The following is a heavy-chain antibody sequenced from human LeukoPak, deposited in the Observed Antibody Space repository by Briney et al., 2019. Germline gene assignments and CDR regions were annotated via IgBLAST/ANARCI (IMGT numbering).Heavy chain of an antibody. V-gene: IGHV1-3*01. Sequence: ASVKVSCKASGYTFTSYAMHWVRQAPGQRLEWMGWINAGNGNTKYSQKFQGRVTITRDTSASTAYMDLSSLRSEDTAVYYCARNTETAIPLPYYFDYWGQGTLVTVSS. J-gene: IGHJ4*02. D-gene: IGHD2-21*02. CDR1: GYTFTSYA. CDR3: ARNTETAIPLPYYFDY. CDR2: INAGNGNT.